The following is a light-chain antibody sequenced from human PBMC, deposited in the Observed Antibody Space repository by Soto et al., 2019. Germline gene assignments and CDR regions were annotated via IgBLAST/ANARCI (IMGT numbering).Light chain of an antibody. Sequence: IQVTPSPSYLSASVVGRVTITCRTSQGIRSALGWYQQKPGKVPKLLIYAASTLQSGVPSRFSGSGSGTEFTLTISSLQPDDFATYYCQHYNSYSEAFGQGTKVDIK. CDR2: AAS. V-gene: IGKV1-17*01. CDR1: QGIRSA. CDR3: QHYNSYSEA. J-gene: IGKJ1*01.